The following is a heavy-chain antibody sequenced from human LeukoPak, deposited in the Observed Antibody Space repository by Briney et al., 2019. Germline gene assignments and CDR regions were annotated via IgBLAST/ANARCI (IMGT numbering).Heavy chain of an antibody. Sequence: GGSLRLSCAASGFTFSSYTMNWVRQAPGKGLEWVSSISSSSGYIYYADSVRGRFTISRDNAKNSLYLQMNSLRAEDTAVYYCARTMVRGNYYMDVWGKGTTVTVSS. CDR1: GFTFSSYT. D-gene: IGHD3-10*01. CDR2: ISSSSGYI. V-gene: IGHV3-21*01. J-gene: IGHJ6*03. CDR3: ARTMVRGNYYMDV.